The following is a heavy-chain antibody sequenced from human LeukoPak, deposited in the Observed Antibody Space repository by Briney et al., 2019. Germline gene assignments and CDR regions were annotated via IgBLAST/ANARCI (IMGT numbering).Heavy chain of an antibody. CDR3: ARRWVGGAAAGTPDWFDP. D-gene: IGHD6-13*01. J-gene: IGHJ5*02. CDR1: GYSFTNYW. CDR2: IYPGDSDT. Sequence: GESLKISCKGSGYSFTNYWIGWVRQMPGKGLEWMGIIYPGDSDTRYSPSFQGQVTFSADKSISTAYLQWSSLKASDTAMYYCARRWVGGAAAGTPDWFDPWGQGTLVTVSS. V-gene: IGHV5-51*01.